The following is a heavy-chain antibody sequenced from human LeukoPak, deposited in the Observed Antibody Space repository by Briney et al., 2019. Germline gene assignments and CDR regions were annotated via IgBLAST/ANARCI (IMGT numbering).Heavy chain of an antibody. CDR3: ARDLEPAMVTGAGFY. J-gene: IGHJ4*02. V-gene: IGHV1-2*02. CDR1: GYTFTGYY. D-gene: IGHD5-18*01. CDR2: INPNSGGT. Sequence: PEASAKVSCKASGYTFTGYYMHWVRQAPGQGLEWMGWINPNSGGTNYAQKFQGRVTMTRDTSISTAYMELSRLRSDDTAVCYCARDLEPAMVTGAGFYWGQGTLVTVSS.